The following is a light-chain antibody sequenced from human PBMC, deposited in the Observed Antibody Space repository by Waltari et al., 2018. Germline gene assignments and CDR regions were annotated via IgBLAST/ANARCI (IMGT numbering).Light chain of an antibody. CDR2: GAS. CDR1: QSVSSSY. Sequence: EIVLTQSPGTLSSSPGERATLSCRASQSVSSSYLAWYQQKPGQAPRLLIYGASSRATGIPDRFSGSGSGTDFTLTISRLEPEGFAVYYCQQYGSSPWTFGQGTKVEIK. J-gene: IGKJ1*01. CDR3: QQYGSSPWT. V-gene: IGKV3-20*01.